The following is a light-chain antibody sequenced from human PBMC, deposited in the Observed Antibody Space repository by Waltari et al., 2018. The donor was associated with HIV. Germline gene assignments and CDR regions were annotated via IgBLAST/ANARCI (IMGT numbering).Light chain of an antibody. CDR3: QQRYSTSGT. Sequence: DIQMTQSPSSLSASVGDRVTITCLASQSISSYLNWYQQKPGKAPKLLIYAASSLQSGAPSRFSGSGSGTDFTFTISSLQPEDCATYCCQQRYSTSGTFGQGTKVEIK. CDR2: AAS. J-gene: IGKJ1*01. V-gene: IGKV1-39*01. CDR1: QSISSY.